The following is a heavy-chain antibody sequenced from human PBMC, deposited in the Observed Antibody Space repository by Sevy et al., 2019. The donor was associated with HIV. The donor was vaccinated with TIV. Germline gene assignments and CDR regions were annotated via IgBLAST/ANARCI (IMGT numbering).Heavy chain of an antibody. CDR2: ITSGSTYT. J-gene: IGHJ6*02. CDR3: ARSPEFQYQMLYGRQKYNGMDV. V-gene: IGHV3-21*01. D-gene: IGHD2-2*02. Sequence: GGSLRLSCAASGFSFSTYSMNWVRQAPGKGLEWVSSITSGSTYTYYVDSVKGGFSISRDNAKNSVFLQMNSLRAEDTAVYYCARSPEFQYQMLYGRQKYNGMDVWGQGTTVTVSS. CDR1: GFSFSTYS.